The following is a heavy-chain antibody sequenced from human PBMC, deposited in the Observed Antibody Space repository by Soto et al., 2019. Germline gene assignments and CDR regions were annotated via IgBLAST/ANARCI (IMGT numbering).Heavy chain of an antibody. CDR3: ARTSNVVATIRLAY. CDR1: GGSFSGYY. V-gene: IGHV4-34*01. Sequence: SETLSLTCAVYGGSFSGYYWSWIRQPPGKGLEWIGEINHSGSTNYNPSLKSRVTISVDTSKNQFSLKLSSVTAADTAVYYCARTSNVVATIRLAYWGQGTLVTVSS. CDR2: INHSGST. D-gene: IGHD5-12*01. J-gene: IGHJ4*02.